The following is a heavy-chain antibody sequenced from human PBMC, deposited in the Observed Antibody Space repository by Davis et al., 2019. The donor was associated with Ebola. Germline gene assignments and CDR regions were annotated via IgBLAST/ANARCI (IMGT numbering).Heavy chain of an antibody. J-gene: IGHJ6*04. CDR2: TSNSGRT. Sequence: SETLSLTCSVSGASISRYHLRWIRQAPGKGLSWIGFTSNSGRTYHNPSLQSRVIISIDTANKQISLKLSSVTAADTAVYYCARGRLLEWPPTFYGLDVWGKGTRVTVSS. CDR3: ARGRLLEWPPTFYGLDV. V-gene: IGHV4-59*01. D-gene: IGHD3-3*01. CDR1: GASISRYH.